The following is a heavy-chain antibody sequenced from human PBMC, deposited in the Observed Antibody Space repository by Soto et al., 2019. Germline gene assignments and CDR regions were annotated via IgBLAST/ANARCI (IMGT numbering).Heavy chain of an antibody. V-gene: IGHV3-23*01. CDR2: ISCIGGST. Sequence: GGPLRVSCAASGFTLGRYEMSWVRQAPGKGLEWVSAISCIGGSTYYADSVKGRFTISRDNSKNTLYLQMNSLRAEYTAVYYCALRQDCNYLYDNWRPGILVTVTS. D-gene: IGHD1-7*01. J-gene: IGHJ4*02. CDR3: ALRQDCNYLYDN. CDR1: GFTLGRYE.